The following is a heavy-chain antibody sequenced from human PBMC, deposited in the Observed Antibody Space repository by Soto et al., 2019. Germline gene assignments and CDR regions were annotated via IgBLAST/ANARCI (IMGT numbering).Heavy chain of an antibody. V-gene: IGHV1-69*06. CDR2: TFPMFGKA. J-gene: IGHJ6*02. D-gene: IGHD6-13*01. CDR1: GGTFSSYA. CDR3: ATVDISTWIDGMDV. Sequence: QVQLVQSGAEVKKPGSSVKVSCTASGGTFSSYAISWVRQAPGQGLEWMGGTFPMFGKANYAQKFQGRVTISADKSTSTAYMELSSLTSEDTAVYYCATVDISTWIDGMDVCGQGTTVTVSS.